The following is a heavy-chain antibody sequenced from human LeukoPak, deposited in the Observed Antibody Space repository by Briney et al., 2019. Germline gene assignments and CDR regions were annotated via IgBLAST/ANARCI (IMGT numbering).Heavy chain of an antibody. CDR3: ARESSGYGNIDY. V-gene: IGHV3-7*03. CDR1: GFTFRTYW. Sequence: GGSLRLSCAASGFTFRTYWMTWVRQASGKGLEWVANIKVDGSEKYYVDSVRGRFTISRDDVRNSLSLQMNSLRVEDTAIYYCARESSGYGNIDYWGQGTQVTVST. CDR2: IKVDGSEK. D-gene: IGHD5-12*01. J-gene: IGHJ4*02.